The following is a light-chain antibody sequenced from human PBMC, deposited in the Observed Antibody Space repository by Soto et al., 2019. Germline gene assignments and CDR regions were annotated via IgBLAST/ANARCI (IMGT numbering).Light chain of an antibody. J-gene: IGLJ1*01. CDR3: AAWDDSLSGRYV. CDR1: SSNIGSNY. Sequence: QSVLTHPPSASGTPGQRVTISCSGSSSNIGSNYVCWYQQLPGTAPKLLIYRDNQRPSGVPDRFSGSKSGTSASLAISGLRSEDEADYYCAAWDDSLSGRYVFGTGTKLTVL. CDR2: RDN. V-gene: IGLV1-47*01.